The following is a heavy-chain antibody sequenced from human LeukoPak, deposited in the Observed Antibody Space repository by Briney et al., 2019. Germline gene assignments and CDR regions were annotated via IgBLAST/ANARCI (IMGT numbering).Heavy chain of an antibody. CDR3: ARDGDIVVVPAATFDY. D-gene: IGHD2-2*01. Sequence: GRSLRLSCAASGFTFDDYAMHWVRQAPGKGLEWVSGISWNSGSIGYADSVKGRFTISRDNAKNSLYLQMNSLRAEDTAVYYCARDGDIVVVPAATFDYWGQGTLVTVSS. V-gene: IGHV3-9*01. J-gene: IGHJ4*02. CDR2: ISWNSGSI. CDR1: GFTFDDYA.